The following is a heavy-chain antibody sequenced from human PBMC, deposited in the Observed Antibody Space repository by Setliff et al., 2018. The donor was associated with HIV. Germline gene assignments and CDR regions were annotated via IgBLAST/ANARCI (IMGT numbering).Heavy chain of an antibody. CDR2: IYHNGST. V-gene: IGHV4-38-2*01. CDR1: GYSITSVYY. J-gene: IGHJ5*02. D-gene: IGHD3-22*01. Sequence: SETLSLTCAVSGYSITSVYYWGWIRQPPGKGLERIGSIYHNGSTYYNPSLKSRVSILVDISKNQFSLKLSSVTAADTAVYYCARHSGNGYYLIDPWGQGTLVTVSS. CDR3: ARHSGNGYYLIDP.